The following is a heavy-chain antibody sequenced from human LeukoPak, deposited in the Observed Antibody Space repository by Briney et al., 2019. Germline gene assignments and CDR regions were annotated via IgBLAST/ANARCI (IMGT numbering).Heavy chain of an antibody. CDR1: GGSISSGGYS. CDR3: ARGITMVRGASGWFDP. Sequence: SETLSLTCAVSGGSISSGGYSWSWIRQPPGKGLEWIGYIYHSGSTYYNPSLKSRVTISVDRSKNQFSLKLSSVTAADTAVYYCARGITMVRGASGWFDPWGQGAPVTASS. V-gene: IGHV4-30-2*01. J-gene: IGHJ5*02. D-gene: IGHD3-10*01. CDR2: IYHSGST.